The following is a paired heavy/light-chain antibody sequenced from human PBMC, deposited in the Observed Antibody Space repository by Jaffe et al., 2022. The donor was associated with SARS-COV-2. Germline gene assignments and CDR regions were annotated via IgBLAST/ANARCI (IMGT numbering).Heavy chain of an antibody. J-gene: IGHJ5*02. CDR3: AKTDSSGYYFSRNSGRGWFDP. Sequence: EVQLLESGGGLVQPGGSLRLSCAASGFTFSSYAMSWVRQAPGKGLEWVSAISGSGGSTYYADSVKGRFTISRDNSKNTLYLQMNSLRAEDTAVYYCAKTDSSGYYFSRNSGRGWFDPWGQGTLVTVSS. V-gene: IGHV3-23*01. CDR1: GFTFSSYA. D-gene: IGHD3-22*01. CDR2: ISGSGGST.
Light chain of an antibody. CDR3: SSYTSSSRYV. Sequence: QSALTQPASVSGSPGQSITISCTGTSSDVGGYNYVSWYQQHPGKAPKLMIYDVSNRPSGVSNRFSGSKSGNTASLTISGLQAEDEADYYCSSYTSSSRYVFGTGTKVTVL. CDR1: SSDVGGYNY. V-gene: IGLV2-14*01. CDR2: DVS. J-gene: IGLJ1*01.